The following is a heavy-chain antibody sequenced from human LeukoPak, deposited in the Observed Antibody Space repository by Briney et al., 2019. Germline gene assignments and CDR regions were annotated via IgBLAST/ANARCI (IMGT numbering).Heavy chain of an antibody. CDR3: AKDGCGGDCYYFDY. D-gene: IGHD2-21*02. CDR2: ISGSGGST. CDR1: GFTFSSYA. J-gene: IGHJ4*02. Sequence: GGSLRLSCAASGFTFSSYAMSWVRQAPGKGMEWVSAISGSGGSTYYADSVKGRFTISRDNSKNTLYLQMNSLRAEDTAVYYCAKDGCGGDCYYFDYWGQGTLVTVSS. V-gene: IGHV3-23*01.